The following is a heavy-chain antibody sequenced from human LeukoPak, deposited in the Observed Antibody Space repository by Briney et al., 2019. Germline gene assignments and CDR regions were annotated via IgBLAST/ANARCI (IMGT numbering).Heavy chain of an antibody. V-gene: IGHV3-30*04. J-gene: IGHJ4*02. CDR3: ARETSGGWYDY. D-gene: IGHD6-19*01. Sequence: PGRSLRLSCAASGFTFSSYAMYWVRQAPGKGLEWVAVISYDGSNEYYTDSVKGRFTISRDNSKNTLYLQMNSLRTEDTAVYYCARETSGGWYDYWGQGTLVTVSS. CDR1: GFTFSSYA. CDR2: ISYDGSNE.